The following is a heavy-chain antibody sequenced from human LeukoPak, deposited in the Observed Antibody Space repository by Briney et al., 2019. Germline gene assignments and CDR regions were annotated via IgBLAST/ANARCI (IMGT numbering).Heavy chain of an antibody. D-gene: IGHD6-13*01. CDR2: IYYSGST. J-gene: IGHJ6*02. CDR3: ARGSGSSWPYYYYYGMDV. CDR1: GGSISSYY. V-gene: IGHV4-59*01. Sequence: PSETLSLTCTVSGGSISSYYWSWIRQPPGKGLEWIGYIYYSGSTNYNPSLKSRVTISVDTSKNRFSLKLSSVTAADTAVYYCARGSGSSWPYYYYYGMDVWGQGTTVTVSS.